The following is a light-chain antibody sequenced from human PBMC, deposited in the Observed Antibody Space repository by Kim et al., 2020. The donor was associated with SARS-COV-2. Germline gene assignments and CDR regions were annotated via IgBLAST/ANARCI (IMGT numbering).Light chain of an antibody. J-gene: IGKJ5*01. CDR2: GAS. CDR1: QSVKSN. CDR3: QQYNDWPPVT. V-gene: IGKV3-15*01. Sequence: PGERATLSGRASQSVKSNLAWYQQKPGQAPRLLMSGASTRATGVPARFSGSGSGTEFTLTISSLQSEDIAVYYCQQYNDWPPVTFGQGTRLEIK.